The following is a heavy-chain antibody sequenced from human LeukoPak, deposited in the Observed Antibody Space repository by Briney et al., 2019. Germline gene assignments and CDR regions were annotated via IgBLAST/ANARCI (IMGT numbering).Heavy chain of an antibody. CDR3: ARGRREGSGWLGWFDP. CDR1: GGSIRSSYYY. J-gene: IGHJ5*02. D-gene: IGHD6-19*01. CDR2: IYDSGST. Sequence: PSETLSLTCTVSGGSIRSSYYYWGWIRQPPGKGLEWIGSIYDSGSTYYSPSLKSRVTISVDTSKNQFSLKLNSVAAADTAVYYCARGRREGSGWLGWFDPWGQGTLVTVSS. V-gene: IGHV4-39*01.